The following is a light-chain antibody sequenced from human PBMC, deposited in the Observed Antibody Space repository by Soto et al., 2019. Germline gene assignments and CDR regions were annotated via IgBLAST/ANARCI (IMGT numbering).Light chain of an antibody. CDR2: GAS. Sequence: EVVMTHSPATLSVSLWERATLSFRASQSVNSKLAWYQQKPGQAPRLLIYGASTRATGIPARFSGSGSGTEFTLTISSLQSGDFAVYYCQQYNNWPPITFGQGTRLEIK. CDR1: QSVNSK. V-gene: IGKV3-15*01. CDR3: QQYNNWPPIT. J-gene: IGKJ5*01.